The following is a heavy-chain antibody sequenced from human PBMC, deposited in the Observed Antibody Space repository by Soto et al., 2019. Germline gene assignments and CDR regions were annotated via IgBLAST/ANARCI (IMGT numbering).Heavy chain of an antibody. CDR1: GFTVSTYG. CDR3: TGEVASGY. D-gene: IGHD2-8*02. Sequence: QVQLVETGGGVVQPGRSLRLSCAVSGFTVSTYGMHWVRQAPGKGLEWVEVISRDGGTKYYADSVKGQFTISRDNYRNTLILEMNSLRGDDMAVYYCTGEVASGYWGQGTMGTVSS. V-gene: IGHV3-30*03. CDR2: ISRDGGTK. J-gene: IGHJ4*02.